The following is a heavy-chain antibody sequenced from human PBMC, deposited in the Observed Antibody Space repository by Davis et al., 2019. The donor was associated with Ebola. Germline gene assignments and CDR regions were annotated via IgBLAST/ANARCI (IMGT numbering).Heavy chain of an antibody. CDR3: SRMTHTTMVTDFLEN. CDR1: GFTVSSNY. Sequence: PGGSLRLSCAASGFTVSSNYMSWVRQAPGKGLEWVSVIYSGGSTYYADSVKGRFTISRDNSKNTLYLQMNSLRAEDTAVYYCSRMTHTTMVTDFLENWGQGTLVTVST. J-gene: IGHJ4*02. D-gene: IGHD5-18*01. V-gene: IGHV3-66*01. CDR2: IYSGGST.